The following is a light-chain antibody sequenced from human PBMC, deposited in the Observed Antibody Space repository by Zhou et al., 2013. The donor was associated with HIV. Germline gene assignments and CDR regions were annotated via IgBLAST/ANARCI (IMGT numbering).Light chain of an antibody. CDR1: QTVSSN. J-gene: IGKJ4*01. CDR2: GAA. Sequence: EIVIWQSPATLSLSPGERATVSCRASQTVSSNLAWYQQKPGQVPRLLIYGAATRATGVPGRFSGSGSGTEFTLSISSLQTEDFAVYYCQRRSNWLLTFGGGPRWRSN. CDR3: QRRSNWLLT. V-gene: IGKV3-15*01.